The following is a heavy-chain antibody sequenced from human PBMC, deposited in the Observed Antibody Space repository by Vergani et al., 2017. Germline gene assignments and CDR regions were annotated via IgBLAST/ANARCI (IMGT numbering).Heavy chain of an antibody. Sequence: QITLKESGPTLVKPTQTLTLTCTFSGFSLNTRGVSVAWIRQPPGKALDWLALIYWNDDQHYSPSLNNRVTITKDTSKNQVVLTMTNMDYVDTGTYYCVYRKTGCGTSGCFCPFYYCYYMDVWGKGTTVTGSS. V-gene: IGHV2-5*04. CDR2: IYWNDDQ. CDR1: GFSLNTRGVS. D-gene: IGHD1-7*01. J-gene: IGHJ6*03. CDR3: VYRKTGCGTSGCFCPFYYCYYMDV.